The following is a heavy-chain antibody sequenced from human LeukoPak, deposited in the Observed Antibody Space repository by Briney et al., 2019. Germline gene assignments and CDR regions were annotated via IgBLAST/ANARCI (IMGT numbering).Heavy chain of an antibody. Sequence: GGSLRLSCAASGFTFSDYYMSWIRQAPGKGLEWVSYISSSGSTIDYADSMKGRFTISRDNAKNSLYLQMNSLRAEDTAVYYCAKEKGYCSGGRCTPKAFDYWGQGTLVTVSS. CDR1: GFTFSDYY. V-gene: IGHV3-11*04. J-gene: IGHJ4*02. D-gene: IGHD2-15*01. CDR3: AKEKGYCSGGRCTPKAFDY. CDR2: ISSSGSTI.